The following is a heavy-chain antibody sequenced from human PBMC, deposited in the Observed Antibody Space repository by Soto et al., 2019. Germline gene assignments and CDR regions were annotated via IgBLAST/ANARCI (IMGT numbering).Heavy chain of an antibody. Sequence: GASVKVSCKASGYSFTIYGTTWVRQAPGQGLEWMGWISTYDGNTNYAQNFQGRVSMARDTSTSTAYMELRSLRSDDTAVYYCARVLLTYYYGSGSSHGMDVWGQGTTVTVSS. V-gene: IGHV1-18*01. D-gene: IGHD3-10*01. J-gene: IGHJ6*02. CDR3: ARVLLTYYYGSGSSHGMDV. CDR2: ISTYDGNT. CDR1: GYSFTIYG.